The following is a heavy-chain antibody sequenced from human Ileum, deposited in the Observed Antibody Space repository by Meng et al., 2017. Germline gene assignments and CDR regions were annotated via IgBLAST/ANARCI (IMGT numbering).Heavy chain of an antibody. Sequence: VESGAGLVKPGGSLRLSCVGSRSIFDSYDMTWIRQAPGKGPEWVASMGVGHSHGSYADSVIGRFTVSRDNAKTSFFLQMNSLRAEDTAIYYCASDPNWSTTWGQGTLVTVSS. CDR1: RSIFDSYD. V-gene: IGHV3-21*04. CDR3: ASDPNWSTT. CDR2: MGVGHSHG. J-gene: IGHJ5*02.